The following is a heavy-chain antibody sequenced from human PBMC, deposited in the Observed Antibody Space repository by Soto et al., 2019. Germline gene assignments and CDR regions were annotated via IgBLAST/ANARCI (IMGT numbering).Heavy chain of an antibody. Sequence: SETLSLTCTVSGGSSRSYYWSWIRQPPGKGLEWIGYIYYTGSTNYNPSLKSRVTVSEDTSNNQFSLKLTSVTAADTAIYYCARGRYCSGGSCNFDYWGQGTLVTVSS. J-gene: IGHJ4*02. V-gene: IGHV4-59*01. CDR2: IYYTGST. CDR1: GGSSRSYY. CDR3: ARGRYCSGGSCNFDY. D-gene: IGHD2-15*01.